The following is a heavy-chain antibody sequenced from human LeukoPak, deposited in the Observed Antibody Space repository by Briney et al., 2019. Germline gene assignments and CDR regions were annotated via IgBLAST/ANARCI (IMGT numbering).Heavy chain of an antibody. CDR3: AKGGPLFPGYFDY. CDR1: GFTFSSYG. V-gene: IGHV3-30*18. D-gene: IGHD2-21*01. CDR2: ISYDGSKK. Sequence: GGSLRLSCAASGFTFSSYGMHWVRQAPGKGLEWVAVISYDGSKKYYADSVKGRFTISRDKSKNTLYLQMNSLRAEDTAVYYCAKGGPLFPGYFDYWGQGTLVTVSS. J-gene: IGHJ4*02.